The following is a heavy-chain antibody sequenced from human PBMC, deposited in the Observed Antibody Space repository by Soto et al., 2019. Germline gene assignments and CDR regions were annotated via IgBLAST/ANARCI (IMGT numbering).Heavy chain of an antibody. CDR2: IIPIFGTA. CDR1: GGTFSSYA. D-gene: IGHD2-2*01. J-gene: IGHJ5*02. Sequence: SVKVSCKASGGTFSSYAISWVRQAPGQGLEWMGGIIPIFGTANYAQKFQGRVTITADKSTSTAYMELSSLRSEDTAVYYCARGGEDIVVVPAAMGVFWFDPWGQGXLVTVYS. V-gene: IGHV1-69*06. CDR3: ARGGEDIVVVPAAMGVFWFDP.